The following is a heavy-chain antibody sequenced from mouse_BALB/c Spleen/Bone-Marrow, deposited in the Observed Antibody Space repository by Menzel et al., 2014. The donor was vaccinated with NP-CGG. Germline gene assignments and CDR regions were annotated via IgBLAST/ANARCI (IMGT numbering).Heavy chain of an antibody. V-gene: IGHV5-15*02. CDR2: ISNLAYSI. Sequence: EVQGVESGGGLVQPGGSRKLSCAASGFTFSDYGMAWVRQAPGKGPEWVAFISNLAYSIYYTDTVTGRFTISRENAKNTLYLEMGSLRSEDTAMYYCARALAYGSSFDYWGQGTTLTVSS. D-gene: IGHD1-1*01. CDR1: GFTFSDYG. CDR3: ARALAYGSSFDY. J-gene: IGHJ2*01.